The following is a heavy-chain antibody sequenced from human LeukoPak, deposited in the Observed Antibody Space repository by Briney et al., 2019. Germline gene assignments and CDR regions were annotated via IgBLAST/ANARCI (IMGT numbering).Heavy chain of an antibody. V-gene: IGHV4-39*07. CDR2: IYYSGST. D-gene: IGHD6-13*01. Sequence: SETLSLTCTVSGGSISSTSYYWGWIRQPPGKGLEWIGSIYYSGSTNYNPSLKSRVTISVDTSKNQFSLKLSSVTAADTAVYYCARDRLRYSSSSGDYYYGMDVWGQGTTVTVSS. CDR1: GGSISSTSYY. CDR3: ARDRLRYSSSSGDYYYGMDV. J-gene: IGHJ6*02.